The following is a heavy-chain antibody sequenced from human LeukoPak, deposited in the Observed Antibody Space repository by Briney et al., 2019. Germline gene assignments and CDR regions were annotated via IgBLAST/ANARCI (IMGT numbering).Heavy chain of an antibody. D-gene: IGHD2-2*01. CDR2: IIPIFGTA. CDR1: GGTFSSYA. CDR3: ARANQLLFKWFDP. V-gene: IGHV1-69*05. Sequence: GASVKVSCKASGGTFSSYAISWVRQAPGQGLEWMGRIIPIFGTANHAQKFQGRVTITTDESTSTAYMELSSLRSEDTAVYYCARANQLLFKWFDPWGQGTLVTVSS. J-gene: IGHJ5*02.